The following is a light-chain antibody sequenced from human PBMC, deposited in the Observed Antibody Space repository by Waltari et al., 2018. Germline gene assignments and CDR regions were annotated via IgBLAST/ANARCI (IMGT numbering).Light chain of an antibody. V-gene: IGLV1-40*01. CDR2: GNT. Sequence: QSLLTHQPSGTETPGQWLTMSSTGSGSNIRAVYDVHLCQQLPVTAPKLLIYGNTNRPSGVSDRFSGSKSGTSGSLAITGLQAEDEAYYYCQSYDRSLTGSWVFGGGTKLTVL. CDR1: GSNIRAVYD. J-gene: IGLJ3*02. CDR3: QSYDRSLTGSWV.